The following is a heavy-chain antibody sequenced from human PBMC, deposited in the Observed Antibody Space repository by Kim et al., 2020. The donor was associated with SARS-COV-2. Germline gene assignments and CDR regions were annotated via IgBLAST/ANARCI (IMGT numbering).Heavy chain of an antibody. CDR3: ARVGGSSLDGWFDP. V-gene: IGHV3-66*01. D-gene: IGHD3-16*01. J-gene: IGHJ5*02. CDR1: GFTVSSNY. Sequence: GGSLRLSCAASGFTVSSNYMSWVRQAPGKGLEWVSVIYSGGSTYYPSSVKGRFTISRDSSKNTLYLQMDSLRAEDTAVYYCARVGGSSLDGWFDPWGQGTLVTVSS. CDR2: IYSGGST.